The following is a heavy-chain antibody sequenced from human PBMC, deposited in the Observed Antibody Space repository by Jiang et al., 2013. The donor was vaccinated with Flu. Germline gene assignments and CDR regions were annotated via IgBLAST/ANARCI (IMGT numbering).Heavy chain of an antibody. CDR3: AIRSDYYDSSGYYGLLDY. D-gene: IGHD3-22*01. CDR1: GGTFSSYA. J-gene: IGHJ4*02. CDR2: IIPIFGTA. Sequence: SSVKVSCKASGGTFSSYAISWVRQAPGQGLEWMGGIIPIFGTANYAQKFQGRVTITADESTSTAYMELSSLRSEDTAVYYCAIRSDYYDSSGYYGLLDYWGQGTLVTVSS. V-gene: IGHV1-69*01.